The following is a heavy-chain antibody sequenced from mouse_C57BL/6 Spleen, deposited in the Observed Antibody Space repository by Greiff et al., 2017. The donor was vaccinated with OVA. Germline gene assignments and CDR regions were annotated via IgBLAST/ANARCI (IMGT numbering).Heavy chain of an antibody. CDR3: ARATPVVATGYFDY. Sequence: VQLQQPGAELVMPGASVKLSCKASGYTFTSYWMHWVKQRPGQGLEWIGEIDPSDSYTNYNQKFKGKSTLTVDKSSSTAYMQLSSLTSEDSAVYYCARATPVVATGYFDYWGQGTTLTVSS. J-gene: IGHJ2*01. CDR2: IDPSDSYT. D-gene: IGHD1-1*01. CDR1: GYTFTSYW. V-gene: IGHV1-69*01.